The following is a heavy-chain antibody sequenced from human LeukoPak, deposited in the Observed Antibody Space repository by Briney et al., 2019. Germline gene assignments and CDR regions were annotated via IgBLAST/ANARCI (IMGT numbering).Heavy chain of an antibody. D-gene: IGHD4/OR15-4a*01. CDR3: ARRAGAYSHPYDY. Sequence: GGSLRLSCAASGLTVSSNSMGWVRQAPGKGLEWVSFIYSGGSTYYADSVKGRFTIPRDNSKNTLYLQMNSLRADDTAVYYCARRAGAYSHPYDYWGQGTLVTVSS. CDR1: GLTVSSNS. CDR2: IYSGGST. J-gene: IGHJ4*02. V-gene: IGHV3-53*01.